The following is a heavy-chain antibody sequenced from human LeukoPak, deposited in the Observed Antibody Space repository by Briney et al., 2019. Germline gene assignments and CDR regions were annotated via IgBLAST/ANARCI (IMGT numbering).Heavy chain of an antibody. Sequence: GGSLRLSCAASGITFSSYAMHWVRQAPGKGLEWVAVISYDGSNKYYADSVKGRFTISRDNAKNSLYLQMNSLRAEDTAVYYCARGRRGYSGYDFDYWGQGTLVTVSS. J-gene: IGHJ4*02. V-gene: IGHV3-30*04. CDR1: GITFSSYA. D-gene: IGHD5-12*01. CDR3: ARGRRGYSGYDFDY. CDR2: ISYDGSNK.